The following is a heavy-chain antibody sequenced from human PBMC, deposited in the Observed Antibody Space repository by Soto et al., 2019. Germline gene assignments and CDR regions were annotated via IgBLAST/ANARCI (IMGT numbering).Heavy chain of an antibody. CDR1: GFTFSSYG. D-gene: IGHD2-8*01. CDR2: IWYDGSNK. J-gene: IGHJ6*02. CDR3: ARDLGDGPPSPYYYYYGMDV. Sequence: GGSLRLSCAASGFTFSSYGMHWVRQAPGKGLEWVAVIWYDGSNKYYADSVKGRFTISRDNSKNTLYLQMNGLRAEDTAVYYCARDLGDGPPSPYYYYYGMDVWGQGTTVTVSS. V-gene: IGHV3-33*01.